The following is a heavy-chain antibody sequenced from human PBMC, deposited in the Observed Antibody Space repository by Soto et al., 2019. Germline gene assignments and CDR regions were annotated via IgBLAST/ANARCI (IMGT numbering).Heavy chain of an antibody. J-gene: IGHJ6*02. Sequence: PGGSLRLSCAASGFTFSSYGMHWVRQAPGKGLEWVAVISYDGSNKYYADSVKGRFTISRDSSKNTPYLEMNSLRPEDTAVYYCAKGEYYYGSGSTYYGMDVWGQGTTVTASS. CDR1: GFTFSSYG. CDR2: ISYDGSNK. V-gene: IGHV3-30*18. CDR3: AKGEYYYGSGSTYYGMDV. D-gene: IGHD3-10*01.